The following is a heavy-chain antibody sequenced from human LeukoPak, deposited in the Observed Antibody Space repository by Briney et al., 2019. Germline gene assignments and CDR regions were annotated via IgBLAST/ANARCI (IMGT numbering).Heavy chain of an antibody. J-gene: IGHJ6*02. CDR2: IYPGDSDT. D-gene: IGHD6-13*01. CDR1: GYSFTSYW. Sequence: GESLKISCKGSGYSFTSYWIGWVRQMPGKGLEWMGIIYPGDSDTRYSPSFQGQVTISADKSISTAYLQWSSLKASDTAMYYCARHFSSSWPLRNYYYGMDVWGQGTTVTVSS. V-gene: IGHV5-51*01. CDR3: ARHFSSSWPLRNYYYGMDV.